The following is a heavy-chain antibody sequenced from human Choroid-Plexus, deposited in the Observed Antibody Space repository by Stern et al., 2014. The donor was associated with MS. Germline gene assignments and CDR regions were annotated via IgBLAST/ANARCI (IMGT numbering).Heavy chain of an antibody. CDR1: GFTFGSCA. CDR3: AKDRQYLTYFFDH. CDR2: VSYDGINK. V-gene: IGHV3-30*18. D-gene: IGHD2/OR15-2a*01. Sequence: QVQLVQSGGGVVQPGRPLRLSCVASGFTFGSCAMHWVRQAPGKRLEWVAGVSYDGINKYYADSVKGRFPISRDNSQNTLYMQMSSLRPEDTAVYYCAKDRQYLTYFFDHWGQGSLVTVSS. J-gene: IGHJ5*02.